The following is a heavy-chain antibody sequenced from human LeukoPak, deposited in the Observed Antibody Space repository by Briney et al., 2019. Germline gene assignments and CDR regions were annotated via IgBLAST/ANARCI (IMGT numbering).Heavy chain of an antibody. Sequence: GGSLRLSCAASGFTFSSYAMSWVRQAPGKGLEWVSAISGSGGSTYYADSVKGRCTISRDNSKNTLYLQMNSLRAEDTAVYYCAKITMVRGGGGYFDYWGQGTLVTVSS. D-gene: IGHD3-10*01. CDR1: GFTFSSYA. CDR2: ISGSGGST. CDR3: AKITMVRGGGGYFDY. J-gene: IGHJ4*02. V-gene: IGHV3-23*01.